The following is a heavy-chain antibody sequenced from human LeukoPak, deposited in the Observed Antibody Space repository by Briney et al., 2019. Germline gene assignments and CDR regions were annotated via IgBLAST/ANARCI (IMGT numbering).Heavy chain of an antibody. V-gene: IGHV1-2*02. CDR1: GYTFSSYD. J-gene: IGHJ4*02. Sequence: ASVKVSCKASGYTFSSYDINWVRQATGQGLEWMGWINPNSGGTNYAQKFQGRVTMTRDTSISTAYLQWSSLKASDTAMYYCARGSGGSAGGFDYWGQGTLVTVSS. CDR2: INPNSGGT. CDR3: ARGSGGSAGGFDY. D-gene: IGHD2-15*01.